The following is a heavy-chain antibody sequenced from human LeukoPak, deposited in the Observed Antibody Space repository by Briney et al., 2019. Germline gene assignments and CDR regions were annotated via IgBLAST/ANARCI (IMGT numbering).Heavy chain of an antibody. Sequence: SETLSLTCAVYGRSFSGYYWSWIRQPPGKGLEWIGEINHSGSTNYNPSLKSRVTISVDTSKNQFSLKLSSVTAADTAVYYCARDPSLLWFGEPFDYWGQGTLVTVSS. CDR3: ARDPSLLWFGEPFDY. J-gene: IGHJ4*02. V-gene: IGHV4-34*01. CDR1: GRSFSGYY. CDR2: INHSGST. D-gene: IGHD3-10*01.